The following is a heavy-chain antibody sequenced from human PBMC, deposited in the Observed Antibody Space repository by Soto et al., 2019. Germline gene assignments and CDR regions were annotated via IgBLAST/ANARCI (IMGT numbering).Heavy chain of an antibody. CDR1: GFTFRTYY. CDR3: ARQYPSSSRHFDH. CDR2: ISAGSSNI. J-gene: IGHJ4*02. Sequence: EVELVESGGGLVKPGGSLKLSCAASGFTFRTYYMIWVRQAPGKGLEWASTISAGSSNIYYAPSVKGRFTISRDNAKNLLYLQINSLRAEDTAVYYCARQYPSSSRHFDHWGQGTLVIVSS. D-gene: IGHD6-6*01. V-gene: IGHV3-21*01.